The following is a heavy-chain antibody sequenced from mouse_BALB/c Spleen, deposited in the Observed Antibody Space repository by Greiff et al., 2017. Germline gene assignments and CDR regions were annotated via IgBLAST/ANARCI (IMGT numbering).Heavy chain of an antibody. D-gene: IGHD1-2*01. J-gene: IGHJ4*01. Sequence: EVKLMESGGGLVQPGGSLRLSCATSGFTFTDYYMSWVRQPPGKALEWLGFIRNKANGYTTEYSASVKGRFTISRDNSQSILYLQMNTLRAEDSATYYCARDKDYGLYYYAMDYWGQGTSVTVSS. CDR1: GFTFTDYY. CDR2: IRNKANGYTT. V-gene: IGHV7-3*02. CDR3: ARDKDYGLYYYAMDY.